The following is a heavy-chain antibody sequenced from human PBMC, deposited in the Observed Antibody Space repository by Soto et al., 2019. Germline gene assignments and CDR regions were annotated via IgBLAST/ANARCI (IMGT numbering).Heavy chain of an antibody. V-gene: IGHV4-61*01. J-gene: IGHJ6*02. D-gene: IGHD3-16*02. Sequence: QVQLQESGPGLVKPSETLSLTCTVSGGSVSSGSYYWSWIRQPPGKGLEWIGYIYYSGSTNYNPSLKSRVTISVDTSKNQFSLKLSSVTAADTAVYYCARDRVITFGGVIVSYYYGMDVWGQGTTVTVSS. CDR2: IYYSGST. CDR1: GGSVSSGSYY. CDR3: ARDRVITFGGVIVSYYYGMDV.